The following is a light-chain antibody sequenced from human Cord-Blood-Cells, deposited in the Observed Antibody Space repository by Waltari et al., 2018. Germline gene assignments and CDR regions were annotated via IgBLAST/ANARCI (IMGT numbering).Light chain of an antibody. CDR2: EGS. Sequence: QSALTQPASVSGSPGQSITISCTGTSSDVGSYNLVSWYQQHPVKAPKLMIYEGSKRPSGFSNRFSGSKSGNTAPLTISGLQAEDEADYYCCSYAGSSTNYVFGTGTKVTVL. J-gene: IGLJ1*01. CDR3: CSYAGSSTNYV. CDR1: SSDVGSYNL. V-gene: IGLV2-23*01.